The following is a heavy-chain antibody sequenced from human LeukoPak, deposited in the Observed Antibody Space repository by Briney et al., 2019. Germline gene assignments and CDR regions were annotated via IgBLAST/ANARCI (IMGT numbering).Heavy chain of an antibody. J-gene: IGHJ5*02. D-gene: IGHD2-2*01. CDR2: IRYDGVNK. V-gene: IGHV3-30*02. CDR3: ARDRGVPASKKNWLDL. CDR1: GFTFSAYG. Sequence: PGGSLRLSCAASGFTFSAYGLHWVRQAPGQGLEWVAFIRYDGVNKYYIDSVKGRFTISRDDSKNTLYLLMTSLRPEDTAVYYCARDRGVPASKKNWLDLWGQGTLVTVSS.